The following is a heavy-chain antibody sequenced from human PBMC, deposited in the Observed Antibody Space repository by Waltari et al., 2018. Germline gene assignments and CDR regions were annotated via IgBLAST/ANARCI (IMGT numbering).Heavy chain of an antibody. J-gene: IGHJ5*02. CDR2: KNPNRGNT. CDR1: GYTFTSYD. D-gene: IGHD2-2*03. V-gene: IGHV1-8*03. Sequence: QVQLVQSGAEVKKPGASVKVSCKASGYTFTSYDINWVRQATGQGLEWMGWKNPNRGNTGYAQKFQGRVTITRNTSISTAYMELSSLRSEDTAVYYCARAPGYCSSTSCPVNWFDPWGQGTLVTVSS. CDR3: ARAPGYCSSTSCPVNWFDP.